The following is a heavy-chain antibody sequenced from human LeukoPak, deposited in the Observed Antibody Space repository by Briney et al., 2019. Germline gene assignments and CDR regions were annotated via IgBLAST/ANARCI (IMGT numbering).Heavy chain of an antibody. CDR2: INPNSGGT. CDR3: ARGRSVSSSFNWFDP. J-gene: IGHJ5*02. D-gene: IGHD6-6*01. V-gene: IGHV1-2*06. CDR1: GYTFIDYY. Sequence: ASVKVSCTASGYTFIDYYIHWVRQAPGQGLEWMGRINPNSGGTNYAQKFQGRVTMTRDTSISTAYMEVSRLTSNDTAVYYCARGRSVSSSFNWFDPWGQGTLVTVSS.